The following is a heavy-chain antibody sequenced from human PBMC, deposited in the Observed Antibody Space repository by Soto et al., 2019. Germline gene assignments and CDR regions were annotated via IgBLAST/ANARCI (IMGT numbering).Heavy chain of an antibody. CDR3: AREYYHGSGSYYKPWFDY. Sequence: ASVKVSCKASGGTFSSYTISWVRQAPGQGLEWMGRIIPILGIANYAQKFQGRVTITADKSTSTAYMELSSLRSEDTAVYYRAREYYHGSGSYYKPWFDYWDQGTXVIVSS. CDR2: IIPILGIA. D-gene: IGHD3-10*01. CDR1: GGTFSSYT. J-gene: IGHJ4*02. V-gene: IGHV1-69*02.